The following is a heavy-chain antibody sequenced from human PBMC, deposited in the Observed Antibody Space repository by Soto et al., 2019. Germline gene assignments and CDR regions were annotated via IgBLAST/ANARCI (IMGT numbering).Heavy chain of an antibody. CDR2: ISYDGSKK. D-gene: IGHD2-15*01. CDR3: TRDRGCSGGSCYGNYYYYYGMDV. Sequence: QVQLVESGGGVVQPGRSLRLSCAASGFTFSSYAMHWVRQAPGKGLEWVSVISYDGSKKYYADSVKGRFTISRDNSKNTLYLQMSSLRAEDTAVYYCTRDRGCSGGSCYGNYYYYYGMDVWGQGTTVTVSS. V-gene: IGHV3-30-3*01. J-gene: IGHJ6*02. CDR1: GFTFSSYA.